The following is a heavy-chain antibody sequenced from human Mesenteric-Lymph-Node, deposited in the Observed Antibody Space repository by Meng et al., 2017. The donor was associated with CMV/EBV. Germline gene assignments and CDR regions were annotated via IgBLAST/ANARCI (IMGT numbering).Heavy chain of an antibody. D-gene: IGHD6-13*01. Sequence: ASVKVSCKASGGTFNNYAINWVRQAPGQGLEWMGVINPGGGGTTYAQKFQGRVTMTRDTSTSTVYMEVSSLRSEDTAVYYCARGISAAGNVLFWFDPWGQGTLVTVSS. CDR1: GGTFNNYA. J-gene: IGHJ5*02. CDR2: INPGGGGT. CDR3: ARGISAAGNVLFWFDP. V-gene: IGHV1-46*02.